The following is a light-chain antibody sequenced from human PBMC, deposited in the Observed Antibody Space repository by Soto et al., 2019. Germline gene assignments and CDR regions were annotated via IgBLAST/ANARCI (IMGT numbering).Light chain of an antibody. CDR1: QSVLYSSSNKNY. CDR3: QQYCSSPWT. CDR2: CAS. Sequence: DIVMTQSPDSLAVSLGERATINCRSSQSVLYSSSNKNYVAWYQQKPGQPSKLLIYCASTRESGVPDRYSGSGCGTDFTLAISSLQAEDVAVYYCQQYCSSPWTFGQGTKVEIK. J-gene: IGKJ1*01. V-gene: IGKV4-1*01.